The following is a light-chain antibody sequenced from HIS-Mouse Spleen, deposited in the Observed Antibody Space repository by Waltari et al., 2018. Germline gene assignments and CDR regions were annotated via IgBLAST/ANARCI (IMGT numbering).Light chain of an antibody. J-gene: IGKJ3*01. CDR3: QQYNSYLFT. CDR2: KAS. V-gene: IGKV1-5*03. CDR1: QSISSW. Sequence: IQMNQSPSTLSASVGDRVTITCRASQSISSWLAWYQQKPGKAPKLLIYKASSLESGVPSRFSGSGSGTEFTLTISSLQPDDFATYYCQQYNSYLFTFGPGTKVDIK.